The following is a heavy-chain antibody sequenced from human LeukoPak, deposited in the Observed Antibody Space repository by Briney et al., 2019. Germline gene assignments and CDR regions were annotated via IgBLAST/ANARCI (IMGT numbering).Heavy chain of an antibody. D-gene: IGHD5-24*01. CDR1: GFTFSSYS. Sequence: PGGSLRLSCAASGFTFSSYSMNWVRQAPGKGLEWVSSISSSSSYIYYADSVKGRFTISRDNAKNSLYLQMNSLRAEDTAVYYCASATRNSARGGYNYFDYWGQGTLVTVSS. V-gene: IGHV3-21*01. J-gene: IGHJ4*02. CDR2: ISSSSSYI. CDR3: ASATRNSARGGYNYFDY.